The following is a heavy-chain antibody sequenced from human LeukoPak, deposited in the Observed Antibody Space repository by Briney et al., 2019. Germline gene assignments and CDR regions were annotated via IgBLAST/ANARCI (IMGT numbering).Heavy chain of an antibody. J-gene: IGHJ3*02. V-gene: IGHV4-30-2*01. CDR1: GDSITSGGYC. Sequence: PSQTLSLTCDVSGDSITSGGYCWSWIRQHPGKGLEWIGEINHSGSTNYNPSLKSRVTISVDTSKNQFSLKLSSVTAADTAVHYCARDGGTTSNPSHDTFAIWGQGTMVAVSS. CDR3: ARDGGTTSNPSHDTFAI. D-gene: IGHD4-11*01. CDR2: INHSGST.